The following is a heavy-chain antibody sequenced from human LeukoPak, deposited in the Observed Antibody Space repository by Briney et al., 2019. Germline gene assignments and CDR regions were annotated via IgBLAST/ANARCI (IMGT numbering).Heavy chain of an antibody. Sequence: PGGSLRLSCAASGFTFSSYGMHWVRQAPGKGLEWVAVIWYDGSNKYYADSVKGRFTISRDNSKNTVSLQMNSLRAEDTAVYYCAKQQNSAWSHFGDWGQGSLVTVSS. CDR3: AKQQNSAWSHFGD. D-gene: IGHD6-19*01. V-gene: IGHV3-33*06. J-gene: IGHJ4*02. CDR1: GFTFSSYG. CDR2: IWYDGSNK.